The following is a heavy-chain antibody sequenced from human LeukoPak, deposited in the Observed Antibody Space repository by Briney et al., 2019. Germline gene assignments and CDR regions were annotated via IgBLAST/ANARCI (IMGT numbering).Heavy chain of an antibody. D-gene: IGHD3-22*01. CDR2: ISGSGGST. V-gene: IGHV3-23*01. Sequence: SCKASGGTFSSYAMSWVRQAPGKGLEWVSAISGSGGSTYYADSVKGRFTISRDNSKNTLYLQMNSLRAEDTAVYYCAKVRDYYYDSSGLDYWGQGTLVTVSS. CDR1: GGTFSSYA. J-gene: IGHJ4*02. CDR3: AKVRDYYYDSSGLDY.